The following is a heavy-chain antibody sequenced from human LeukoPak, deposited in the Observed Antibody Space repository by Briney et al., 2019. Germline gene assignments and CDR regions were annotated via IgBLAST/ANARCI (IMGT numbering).Heavy chain of an antibody. CDR3: ARDMDLTTVGYFDL. J-gene: IGHJ2*01. V-gene: IGHV1-69*05. CDR1: GGTFSSYA. CDR2: IIPIFGTA. D-gene: IGHD1-14*01. Sequence: ASVKFSCKASGGTFSSYAISWVRQAPGQGLEWMGGIIPIFGTASYAQKFQGRVTITTDESTSTAYMELSSLRSEDTAVYYCARDMDLTTVGYFDLWGRGTLVTVSS.